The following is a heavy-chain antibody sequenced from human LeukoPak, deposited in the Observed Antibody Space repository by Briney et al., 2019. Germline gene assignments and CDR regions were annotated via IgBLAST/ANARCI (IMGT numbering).Heavy chain of an antibody. CDR2: ISAYNGNT. V-gene: IGHV1-18*01. D-gene: IGHD2-2*01. J-gene: IGHJ4*02. Sequence: ASVKVSCKASGYTFTSYGISWVRQAPGQGLEWMGWISAYNGNTNYAQKLQGRVTMTTDTSTSTAYMELRSLRSDDTAVYYCARGGVVVVPAAKYPFDYWGQGTLVTVSS. CDR3: ARGGVVVVPAAKYPFDY. CDR1: GYTFTSYG.